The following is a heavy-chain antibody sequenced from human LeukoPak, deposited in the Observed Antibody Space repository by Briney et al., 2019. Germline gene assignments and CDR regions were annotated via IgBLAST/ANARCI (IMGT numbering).Heavy chain of an antibody. Sequence: GGSLRLSCAASGFTFSSYGMHWVRQAPGKGLEWVAVIWYDGSNKYYADSVKGRFTISRDNSKNTLYLQMNSLRAEDTAVYYCAKDPYYDFWSGYYSGPGFDYWGQGTLVTVSS. CDR3: AKDPYYDFWSGYYSGPGFDY. J-gene: IGHJ4*02. V-gene: IGHV3-33*06. D-gene: IGHD3-3*01. CDR1: GFTFSSYG. CDR2: IWYDGSNK.